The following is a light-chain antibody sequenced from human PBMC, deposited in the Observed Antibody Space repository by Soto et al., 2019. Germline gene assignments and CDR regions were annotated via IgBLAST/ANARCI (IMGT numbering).Light chain of an antibody. V-gene: IGLV1-40*01. CDR2: GDT. CDR1: SSNIGAGYD. J-gene: IGLJ2*01. CDR3: QSYDTALNVYVV. Sequence: QAVVTQPPSVSGAPGQRVTISCIGSSSNIGAGYDVHWYQQLPGTAPKLLIYGDTNRPSGVPDRFSGSKSATSASLVITGLQAEDEADYYCQSYDTALNVYVVFGGGTKLTVL.